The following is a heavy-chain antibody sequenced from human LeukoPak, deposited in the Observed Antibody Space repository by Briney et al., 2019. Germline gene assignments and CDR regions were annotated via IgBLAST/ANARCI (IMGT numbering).Heavy chain of an antibody. D-gene: IGHD3-10*01. CDR1: GFTFSNYA. V-gene: IGHV3-30*02. Sequence: GGSLRLSCAASGFTFSNYAMHWVRQAPGKGLEWVAYIRYDGSSAYYADFVKGRFTISRDNSKNTLYLQMNSLRVEDTAIYYCVKVAKYYYGSETYYFFEHWGQGTPVTASS. CDR2: IRYDGSSA. CDR3: VKVAKYYYGSETYYFFEH. J-gene: IGHJ4*02.